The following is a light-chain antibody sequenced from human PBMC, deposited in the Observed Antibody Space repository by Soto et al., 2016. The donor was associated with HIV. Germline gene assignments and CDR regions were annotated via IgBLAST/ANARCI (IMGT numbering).Light chain of an antibody. Sequence: AIQMTQSPSSLSASVGDRVTITCRASQGIKNELAWYQQKPGKVPKLLIYATSTLGSGVPSRFSGSAFGTDFTLTISSLQPEDSASYFCLQDYSYPYTFGQGTKLEIK. CDR1: QGIKNE. V-gene: IGKV1-6*01. J-gene: IGKJ2*01. CDR2: ATS. CDR3: LQDYSYPYT.